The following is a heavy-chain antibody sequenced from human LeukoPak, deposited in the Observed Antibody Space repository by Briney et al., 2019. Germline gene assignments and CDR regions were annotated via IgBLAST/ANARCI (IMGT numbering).Heavy chain of an antibody. CDR1: GYTFTGYY. CDR2: INPNSGGT. Sequence: GASVKVSCKASGYTFTGYYMHWVRQAPGQGLEWWGWINPNSGGTNYAQKFQGWVTMTRDTSISTAYMELSRLRSDDTAVYYCAREVDSSSWSGAFDIWGQGTMVTVSS. D-gene: IGHD6-13*01. CDR3: AREVDSSSWSGAFDI. J-gene: IGHJ3*02. V-gene: IGHV1-2*04.